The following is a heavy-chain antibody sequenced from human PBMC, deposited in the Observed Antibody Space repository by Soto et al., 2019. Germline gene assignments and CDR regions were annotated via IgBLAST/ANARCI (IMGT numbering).Heavy chain of an antibody. V-gene: IGHV5-51*01. D-gene: IGHD3-3*01. J-gene: IGHJ6*02. CDR1: GYSFTSYW. Sequence: PGESLKISCKGSGYSFTSYWIGWVRQMPGKGLEWMGIIYPGDSDTRYSPSFQGQVTISADKSISTAYLQWSSLKASDTAMYYCARLVFSRYYYYGMDVWGQGTTVTVSS. CDR2: IYPGDSDT. CDR3: ARLVFSRYYYYGMDV.